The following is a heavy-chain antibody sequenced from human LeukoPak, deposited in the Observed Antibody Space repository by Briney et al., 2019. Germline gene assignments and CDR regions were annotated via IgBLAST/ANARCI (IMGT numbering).Heavy chain of an antibody. CDR2: FDPEDGET. Sequence: GASVKVSCKVSGYTLTELSMHWVRQAPGKGLEWMGGFDPEDGETIYAQKFQGRVTMTEDTSTSTAYMELRSLRSDDTAVYYCARRLGYYDSSGYYYYYYMDVWGKGTTVTISS. CDR1: GYTLTELS. J-gene: IGHJ6*03. V-gene: IGHV1-24*01. CDR3: ARRLGYYDSSGYYYYYYMDV. D-gene: IGHD3-22*01.